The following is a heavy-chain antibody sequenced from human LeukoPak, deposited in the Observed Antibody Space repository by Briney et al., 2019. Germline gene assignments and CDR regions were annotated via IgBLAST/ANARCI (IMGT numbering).Heavy chain of an antibody. CDR1: GFTFSTYA. J-gene: IGHJ4*02. CDR2: ISYDGSNK. Sequence: PGGSLGLSCAASGFTFSTYALHWVRQAPGKGLEWVAVISYDGSNKYYADSVKGRFTISRDSSKNTLYLQMNSLRAEDTAVYYCARDMRGVVPAAILGYFDYWGQGTLVTVSS. CDR3: ARDMRGVVPAAILGYFDY. V-gene: IGHV3-30-3*01. D-gene: IGHD2-2*01.